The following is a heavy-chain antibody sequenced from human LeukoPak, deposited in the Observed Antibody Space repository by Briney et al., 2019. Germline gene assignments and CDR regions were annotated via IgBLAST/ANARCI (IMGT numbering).Heavy chain of an antibody. CDR2: IIPILGIA. D-gene: IGHD3-3*01. J-gene: IGHJ3*02. Sequence: SVKVSCKASGGTFSSYAISWVRQAPGQGLEWMGRIIPILGIANYAQKFQGRVTITADKSTSTAYMELSSLRSEDTAVYYCARAGRSGPIGAFDIWGQGTMVTVSS. CDR1: GGTFSSYA. V-gene: IGHV1-69*04. CDR3: ARAGRSGPIGAFDI.